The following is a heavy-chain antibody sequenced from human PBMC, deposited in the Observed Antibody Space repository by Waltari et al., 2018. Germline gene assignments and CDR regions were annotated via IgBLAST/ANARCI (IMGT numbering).Heavy chain of an antibody. CDR3: ARAKGYSSGLFDY. D-gene: IGHD6-19*01. CDR1: GFTFSSYD. Sequence: EVQLVESGGGLVQPGGSLRLSCAASGFTFSSYDMHWVRQATGKGLEWVSAIGTAGDTYYPGSVKGRFTISRENAKNSLYLQMNSLRAGDTAVYYCARAKGYSSGLFDYWGQGTLVTVSS. J-gene: IGHJ4*02. V-gene: IGHV3-13*01. CDR2: IGTAGDT.